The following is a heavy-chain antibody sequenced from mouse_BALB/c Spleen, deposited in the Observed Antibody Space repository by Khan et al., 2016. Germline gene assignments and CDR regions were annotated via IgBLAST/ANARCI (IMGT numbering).Heavy chain of an antibody. J-gene: IGHJ2*01. V-gene: IGHV1-80*01. D-gene: IGHD1-1*01. CDR2: IYPGDGDT. Sequence: QVRLQQSGAELVRPGSSVKISCKASGYAFSSYWMNWVKQRPGQGLEWIGQIYPGDGDTNYNGKFKGKATLTADKSSSTAYMQLSSLTSEDSAFYFGSRDYYGSDFDKWGQGTTLTVSS. CDR1: GYAFSSYW. CDR3: SRDYYGSDFDK.